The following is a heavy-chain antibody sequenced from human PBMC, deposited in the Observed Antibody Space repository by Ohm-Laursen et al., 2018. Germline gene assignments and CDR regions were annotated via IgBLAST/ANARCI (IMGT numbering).Heavy chain of an antibody. D-gene: IGHD1-1*01. CDR2: MNPNSRNT. CDR3: ARAVRNQLVSDY. CDR1: GYTFTTYD. V-gene: IGHV1-8*02. Sequence: ASVKVSCKVSGYTFTTYDITWVRQAAGQGPEWMGWMNPNSRNTGYAQKFRDRVTMTSDTSISTAYMELYGLTSEDTAAYYCARAVRNQLVSDYWGQGTLVTVSS. J-gene: IGHJ4*02.